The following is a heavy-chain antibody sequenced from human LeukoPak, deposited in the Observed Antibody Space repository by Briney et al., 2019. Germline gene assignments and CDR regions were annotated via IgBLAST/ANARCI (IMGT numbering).Heavy chain of an antibody. Sequence: GGSLRLSCAASGFTFSSYSMNWVRQAPGKGLEWISYISSSTSTIYYADSVKGRFIISRDNAKNSLYLQMNSLRDEDTAVYYCARAQYYDSSGYYYEDYFQHWGQGTLVTVSS. CDR3: ARAQYYDSSGYYYEDYFQH. V-gene: IGHV3-48*02. D-gene: IGHD3-22*01. CDR2: ISSSTSTI. CDR1: GFTFSSYS. J-gene: IGHJ1*01.